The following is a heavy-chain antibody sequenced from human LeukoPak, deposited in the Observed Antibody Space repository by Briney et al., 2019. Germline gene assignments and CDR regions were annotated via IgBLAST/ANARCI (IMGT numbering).Heavy chain of an antibody. V-gene: IGHV1-24*01. J-gene: IGHJ4*02. Sequence: ASVKVSCKVSGYTLTELSMHWVRQAPGKGLEWMGGFDPEDGETIYAQKFQGRVTITADKSTSTAYMELSSLRSEDTAVYYCARDRWDYYDSSGLLFDYWGQGTLVTVSS. D-gene: IGHD3-22*01. CDR3: ARDRWDYYDSSGLLFDY. CDR1: GYTLTELS. CDR2: FDPEDGET.